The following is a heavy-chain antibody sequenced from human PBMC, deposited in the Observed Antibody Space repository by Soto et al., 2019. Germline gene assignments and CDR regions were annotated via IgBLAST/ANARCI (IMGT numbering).Heavy chain of an antibody. CDR2: IYPGDSDT. Sequence: GESLKISCKGSGYSFTSYWIGWVRQMPGKGLEWMGIIYPGDSDTRYSPSFQGQVTISADKSISTAYLQWSSLKASDTAMYYCVKHEGYCSTTTCSNFDYWGQGTLVTVSS. D-gene: IGHD2-2*01. J-gene: IGHJ4*02. CDR3: VKHEGYCSTTTCSNFDY. V-gene: IGHV5-51*01. CDR1: GYSFTSYW.